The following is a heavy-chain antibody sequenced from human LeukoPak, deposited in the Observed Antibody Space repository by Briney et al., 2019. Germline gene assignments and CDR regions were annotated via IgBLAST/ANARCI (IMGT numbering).Heavy chain of an antibody. J-gene: IGHJ6*04. V-gene: IGHV3-21*01. Sequence: PGGSLRLSCAASGFTFSSYSMNWVRQAPGKGLEWVSSISSSSSYIYYADSVKGRFTISRDNAKNSLYLQMNSLRAEDTAVYYCARESRGTTFLDVWGKGTTVTVSS. CDR2: ISSSSSYI. CDR1: GFTFSSYS. D-gene: IGHD1-7*01. CDR3: ARESRGTTFLDV.